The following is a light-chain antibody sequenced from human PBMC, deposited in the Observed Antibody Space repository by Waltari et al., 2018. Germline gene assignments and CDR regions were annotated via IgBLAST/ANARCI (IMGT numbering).Light chain of an antibody. Sequence: DIQLTQSPSFLYASVGDRVTITCRASQGTNNYLAWYQQKPGKAPNLLIYGTSTLQSGVPSRFSGSQSGTEFTLTISSLQPEDFATYYCQQFKSFLFTFGQGTRLDIK. J-gene: IGKJ5*01. CDR1: QGTNNY. CDR2: GTS. CDR3: QQFKSFLFT. V-gene: IGKV1-9*01.